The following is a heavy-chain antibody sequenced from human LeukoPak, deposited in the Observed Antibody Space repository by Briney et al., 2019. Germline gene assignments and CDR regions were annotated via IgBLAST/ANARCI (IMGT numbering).Heavy chain of an antibody. CDR2: LSAGGAGS. J-gene: IGHJ4*02. CDR1: GFTFSNYA. D-gene: IGHD1-14*01. CDR3: TTQRTTNYFDF. V-gene: IGHV3-23*01. Sequence: GGSLRLSCAASGFTFSNYAMSWVRQSPGKGLEWVSGLSAGGAGSYYADSVKGRFTISRDNLKNTLYLQMNSLTTGDTAVYYCTTQRTTNYFDFWGQGTLVTVSS.